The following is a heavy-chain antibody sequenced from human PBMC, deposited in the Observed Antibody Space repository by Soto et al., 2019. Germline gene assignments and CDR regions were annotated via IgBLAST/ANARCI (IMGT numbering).Heavy chain of an antibody. J-gene: IGHJ6*02. CDR2: SIPVLGVE. V-gene: IGHV1-69*02. D-gene: IGHD2-15*01. CDR3: AISPNPGPATPSYYVMDV. CDR1: GGSSSCDI. Sequence: SVKVSCKASGGSSSCDIVSWARQAPGQGREWMGRSIPVLGVEYYAQKFQGRVTITADKSTSQAYMELSSLRSEDTAVYYCAISPNPGPATPSYYVMDVWGLGTTVPVSS.